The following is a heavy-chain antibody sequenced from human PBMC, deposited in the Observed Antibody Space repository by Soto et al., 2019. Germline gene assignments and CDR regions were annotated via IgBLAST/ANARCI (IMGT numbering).Heavy chain of an antibody. Sequence: ASVKVSCKASGYTYTSYTMHWVRQAPGQRLEWMGWINAGNGNTKHSQKFQGRVTITRDTSANTAYMELSSLRSEGTAVYFCATTTGDRYYYGMDVWGQGTTVTVSS. CDR1: GYTYTSYT. D-gene: IGHD7-27*01. J-gene: IGHJ6*02. CDR2: INAGNGNT. CDR3: ATTTGDRYYYGMDV. V-gene: IGHV1-3*01.